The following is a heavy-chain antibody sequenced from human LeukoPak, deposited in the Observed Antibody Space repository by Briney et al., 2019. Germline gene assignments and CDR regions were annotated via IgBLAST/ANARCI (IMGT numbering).Heavy chain of an antibody. CDR3: ARGDSSGYDFDY. CDR2: IYTSGST. V-gene: IGHV4-4*09. Sequence: PSETLSLTCAVSGGSISSYYWSWIRQPPGKGLEWIGYIYTSGSTNYNPSLKSRVTISVDTSKNQFSLKLSSVTAADTAVYYCARGDSSGYDFDYWGQGTLVTVSS. D-gene: IGHD3-22*01. J-gene: IGHJ4*02. CDR1: GGSISSYY.